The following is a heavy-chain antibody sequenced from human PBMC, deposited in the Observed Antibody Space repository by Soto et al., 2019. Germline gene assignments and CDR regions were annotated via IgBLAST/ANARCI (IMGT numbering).Heavy chain of an antibody. V-gene: IGHV1-46*01. J-gene: IGHJ6*02. CDR1: GSTFPNYY. CDR3: AKEVATIWGGRGYYYYGMDV. Sequence: GASVKVSCKASGSTFPNYYMHWVRQAPGQGLEWLGIITPTGGGRTKYSQKFQGRVTMTRDTSTSTVYMELSSLRAEDTAVYYCAKEVATIWGGRGYYYYGMDVWGQGTTVTVSS. CDR2: ITPTGGGRT. D-gene: IGHD5-12*01.